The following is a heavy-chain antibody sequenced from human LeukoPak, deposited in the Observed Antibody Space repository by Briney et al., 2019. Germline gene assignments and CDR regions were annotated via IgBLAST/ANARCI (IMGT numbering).Heavy chain of an antibody. Sequence: GGSLRLSCATSGFSFSSHAMTWVRQAPGKGLEWLSAVSISGDDTYYADSVKGRFTISRDNSKNTLYLQMNSLSADDTAMYYCANEIRPNDYWGQGTLVTVSS. J-gene: IGHJ4*02. V-gene: IGHV3-23*01. CDR3: ANEIRPNDY. CDR1: GFSFSSHA. D-gene: IGHD4-17*01. CDR2: VSISGDDT.